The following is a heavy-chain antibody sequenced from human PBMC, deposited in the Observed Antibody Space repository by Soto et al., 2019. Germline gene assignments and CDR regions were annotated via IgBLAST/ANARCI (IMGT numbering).Heavy chain of an antibody. Sequence: EVQLVESGGGLVQPGGSLRLSCAASGFTVSNNYMSWVRQAPGKGLEWVSIVFSGGSTYYADSVKGRFTISRDNSKNTLYLQLNSLRAEDTAVYYCARVFRDYGGNVDLWGRGSLVTVSS. CDR1: GFTVSNNY. V-gene: IGHV3-66*01. CDR3: ARVFRDYGGNVDL. CDR2: VFSGGST. J-gene: IGHJ2*01. D-gene: IGHD4-17*01.